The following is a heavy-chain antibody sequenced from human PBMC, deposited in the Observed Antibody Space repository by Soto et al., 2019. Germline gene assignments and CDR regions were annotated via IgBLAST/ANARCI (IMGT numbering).Heavy chain of an antibody. CDR1: GGTFSSYA. D-gene: IGHD2-2*02. CDR3: AREGRGKKAGYNGLVSLGY. CDR2: IIPIFNST. Sequence: VASVKVSCKASGGTFSSYAISWVRQAPGHGLEWLGRIIPIFNSTKYAQSFQGRVTITADKSTSTASLELSSLRSDDTAVYYCAREGRGKKAGYNGLVSLGYWGQGTLVTVSS. J-gene: IGHJ4*02. V-gene: IGHV1-69*06.